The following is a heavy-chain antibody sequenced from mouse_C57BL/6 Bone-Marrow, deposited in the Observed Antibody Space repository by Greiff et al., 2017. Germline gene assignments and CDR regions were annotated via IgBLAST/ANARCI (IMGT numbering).Heavy chain of an antibody. J-gene: IGHJ3*01. Sequence: QVQLKQPGAELVKPGASVKLSCKASGYTFTSYWMQWVKQRPGQGLEWIGEIDPSDSYTNYNQKFKGKATVTVDTSSSTAYMQLSRLTSEDSAVYYCAREEGNYDYDFAYWGQGTLVTVSA. CDR3: AREEGNYDYDFAY. D-gene: IGHD2-4*01. CDR2: IDPSDSYT. V-gene: IGHV1-50*01. CDR1: GYTFTSYW.